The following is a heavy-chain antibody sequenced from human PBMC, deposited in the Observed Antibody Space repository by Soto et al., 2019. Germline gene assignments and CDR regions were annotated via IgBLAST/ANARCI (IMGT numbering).Heavy chain of an antibody. Sequence: QVHLVQSGVEVKTPGASVKVSCQASGYTFFTYDISWVRQAPGQGLEWMGWISTYSGETKYAQKFQGRVTMTTDTSTTTAYLELRSLRSDYTAVYYCARHHGPTTSENWFDPWGQGTLVNVSS. J-gene: IGHJ5*02. CDR1: GYTFFTYD. CDR2: ISTYSGET. V-gene: IGHV1-18*01. D-gene: IGHD5-12*01. CDR3: ARHHGPTTSENWFDP.